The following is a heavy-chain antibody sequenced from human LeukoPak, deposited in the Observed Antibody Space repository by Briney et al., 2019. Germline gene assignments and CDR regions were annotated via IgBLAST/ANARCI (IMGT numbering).Heavy chain of an antibody. Sequence: SETLSLTCTVSGGSISSSSYYWGWIRQPPGKGLEWIGSIYYSGSTYYNPSLKSRVTISVDTSKNQFSLQLNSVTPEDTAVYFCARDLGILTGYYPPDYYFYYHMDVWGKGTTVTVSS. CDR1: GGSISSSSYY. J-gene: IGHJ6*03. CDR2: IYYSGST. D-gene: IGHD3-9*01. V-gene: IGHV4-39*02. CDR3: ARDLGILTGYYPPDYYFYYHMDV.